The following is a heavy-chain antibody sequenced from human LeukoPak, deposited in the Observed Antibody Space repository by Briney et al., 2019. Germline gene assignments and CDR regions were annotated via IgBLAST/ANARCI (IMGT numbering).Heavy chain of an antibody. J-gene: IGHJ6*02. CDR1: GFSFRTYG. Sequence: GRSLRLSCAASGFSFRTYGVHWVRQAPGKGLEWVAVTWYGGRGKYYGDSVQGRFSISRGYSDMTIYLQMNSLRAEDTAVYYCARDRDYGDYEGSYYGMDVWGQGTTVTVSS. D-gene: IGHD4-17*01. V-gene: IGHV3-33*01. CDR2: TWYGGRGK. CDR3: ARDRDYGDYEGSYYGMDV.